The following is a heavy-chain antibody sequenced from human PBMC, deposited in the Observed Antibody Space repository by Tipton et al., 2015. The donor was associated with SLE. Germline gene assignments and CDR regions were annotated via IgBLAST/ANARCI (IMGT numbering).Heavy chain of an antibody. J-gene: IGHJ4*02. CDR3: TRADSAYDLYFFDY. D-gene: IGHD5-12*01. CDR1: GFIFSNYR. Sequence: SLRLSCTASGFIFSNYRMSWVRQAPGKGLEWVGFIKKKAYGETTEYAASVKGRFTILREDSKSIAYLQMDRLKIDDTAVYYCTRADSAYDLYFFDYWGQGSLVTVSS. V-gene: IGHV3-49*04. CDR2: IKKKAYGETT.